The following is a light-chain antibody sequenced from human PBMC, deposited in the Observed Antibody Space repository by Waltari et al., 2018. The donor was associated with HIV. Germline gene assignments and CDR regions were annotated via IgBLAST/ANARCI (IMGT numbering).Light chain of an antibody. CDR1: GSNLRSNT. J-gene: IGLJ1*01. Sequence: QSVLTQPPSASGTPGQRVTLPCPGSGSNLRSNTVTWYQQLPGTAPKLLSSSNNQRPSGVPDRFSGSKSGTSASLAISGLQSEDEADYYCAAWDDSLNGYVFGTGTKVTVL. CDR3: AAWDDSLNGYV. CDR2: SNN. V-gene: IGLV1-44*01.